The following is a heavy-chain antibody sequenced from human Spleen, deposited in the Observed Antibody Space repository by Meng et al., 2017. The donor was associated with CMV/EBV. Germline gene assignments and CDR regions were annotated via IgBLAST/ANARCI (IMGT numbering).Heavy chain of an antibody. V-gene: IGHV1-2*02. Sequence: SGYTFTGYYMHWVRQAPGQGLEWMGWINPNSGGTNYAQKFQGRVTMTRDTSISTAYMELSRLRSDDTAVYYCARDSRRLRLGWVDYWGQGTLVTVSS. CDR3: ARDSRRLRLGWVDY. CDR2: INPNSGGT. D-gene: IGHD5-12*01. CDR1: GYTFTGYY. J-gene: IGHJ4*02.